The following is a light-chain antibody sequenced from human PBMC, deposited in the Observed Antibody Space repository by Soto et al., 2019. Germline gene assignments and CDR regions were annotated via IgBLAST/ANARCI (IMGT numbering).Light chain of an antibody. Sequence: LTQPHSVSESPGKTVTISCTRSSGSIASNYVQWYQQRPGSAPTTVIYEDSQRPSGVPDRFSGSIDSSSNSASLTISRLKTEDEADYYCQSFDISNVVFGGGTKLTVL. CDR2: EDS. J-gene: IGLJ2*01. V-gene: IGLV6-57*04. CDR1: SGSIASNY. CDR3: QSFDISNVV.